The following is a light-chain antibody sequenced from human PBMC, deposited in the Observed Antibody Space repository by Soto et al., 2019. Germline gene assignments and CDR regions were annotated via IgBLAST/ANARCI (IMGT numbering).Light chain of an antibody. CDR2: DAS. CDR3: QQRVNWPVT. V-gene: IGKV3-11*01. CDR1: QNIGNS. J-gene: IGKJ1*01. Sequence: DIVLTQSPATLSLSPGERATLSCRASQNIGNSVAWYQQRPGQAPRLLIYDASSRAAGTPDRFSGSGSGTDFTLTISSLDPEDFTVYYCQQRVNWPVTFGQGTKVDIK.